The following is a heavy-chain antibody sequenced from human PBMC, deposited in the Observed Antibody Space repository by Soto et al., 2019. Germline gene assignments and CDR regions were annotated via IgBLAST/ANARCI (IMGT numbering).Heavy chain of an antibody. CDR2: ISRSSSGI. V-gene: IGHV3-48*02. CDR1: GFTFSLYS. J-gene: IGHJ6*02. D-gene: IGHD3-10*01. CDR3: ARAVTWGLDV. Sequence: EVQFVESGGGLVQPGGSRRLSCAGSGFTFSLYSMSWVRQAPGKGLEWVSYISRSSSGIHYADFVKGRFTISREDATNSRHLQMNSLRDGDTAVYYCARAVTWGLDVWGQGTTVSISS.